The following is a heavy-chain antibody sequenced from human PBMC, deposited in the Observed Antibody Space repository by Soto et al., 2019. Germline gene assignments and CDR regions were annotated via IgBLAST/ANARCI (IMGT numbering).Heavy chain of an antibody. J-gene: IGHJ4*02. D-gene: IGHD6-19*01. CDR1: GFTFSSYG. V-gene: IGHV3-30*18. Sequence: QVQLVESGGGVVQPGRSLRLSCAASGFTFSSYGMHWVRQAPGKGLEWVAVMSYDGSSKYYADSVKGRFIISRDNSKNMLYLQMNSLRAEDTAVYYCAKDRNQWLVRFFFDYWGQGTLVTVSS. CDR3: AKDRNQWLVRFFFDY. CDR2: MSYDGSSK.